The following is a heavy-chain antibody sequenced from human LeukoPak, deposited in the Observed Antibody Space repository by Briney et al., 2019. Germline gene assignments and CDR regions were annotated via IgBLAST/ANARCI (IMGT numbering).Heavy chain of an antibody. J-gene: IGHJ4*02. CDR2: ITSSGTTR. CDR3: ARDPDYGDPY. CDR1: GFTLTDHY. D-gene: IGHD4-17*01. Sequence: GGFLRLSCTVSGFTLTDHYMSWFRQSPGRGLEWISWITSSGTTRDYADSVRGRFTISRDNTKNSVYLQMTSLRPDDTAVYYCARDPDYGDPYWGQGTLVTVSS. V-gene: IGHV3-11*01.